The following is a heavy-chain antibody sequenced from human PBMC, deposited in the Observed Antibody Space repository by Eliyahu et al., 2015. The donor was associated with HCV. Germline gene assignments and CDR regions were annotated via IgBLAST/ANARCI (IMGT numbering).Heavy chain of an antibody. Sequence: EVQLVESGGGLVKPGGSLRLSCAASGFTFSSYSXXLVRQAPGKGLGWVSSISSSSSYIYYADSVKGRFTISRDNAKNSLYLQMNSLRAEDTAVYYCARDWVSDTAMVGIYYYYYGMDVWGQGTTVTVSS. CDR1: GFTFSSYS. CDR3: ARDWVSDTAMVGIYYYYYGMDV. V-gene: IGHV3-21*01. CDR2: ISSSSSYI. J-gene: IGHJ6*02. D-gene: IGHD5-18*01.